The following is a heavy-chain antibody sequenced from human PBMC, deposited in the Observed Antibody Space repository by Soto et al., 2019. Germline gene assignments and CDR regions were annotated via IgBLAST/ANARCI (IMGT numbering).Heavy chain of an antibody. Sequence: PSETLSLTCAVYGGSFSGYYWSWIRQPPGKGLEWIGEINHSGSTNYNPSLKSRVTISVDTSKNQFSLKLSSVTAADTAVYYCARQRGGNIVVVPAAIGYYYYMDVWGKGTTVTVSS. CDR2: INHSGST. J-gene: IGHJ6*03. D-gene: IGHD2-2*01. CDR1: GGSFSGYY. CDR3: ARQRGGNIVVVPAAIGYYYYMDV. V-gene: IGHV4-34*01.